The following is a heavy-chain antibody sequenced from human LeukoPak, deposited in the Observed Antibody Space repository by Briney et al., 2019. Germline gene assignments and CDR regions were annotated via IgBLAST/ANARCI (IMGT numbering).Heavy chain of an antibody. CDR3: ARDRITMLRGVTTSRFDP. CDR2: IYYSGST. Sequence: KPSETLSLTCTVSGGSISSSSYYWGWIRQPPGKGLEWIGSIYYSGSTYYNPSLKSRVTISVDTSKNQFSLKLSSVTAADTAVYYCARDRITMLRGVTTSRFDPWGQGTLVTVSS. CDR1: GGSISSSSYY. V-gene: IGHV4-39*07. D-gene: IGHD3-10*01. J-gene: IGHJ5*02.